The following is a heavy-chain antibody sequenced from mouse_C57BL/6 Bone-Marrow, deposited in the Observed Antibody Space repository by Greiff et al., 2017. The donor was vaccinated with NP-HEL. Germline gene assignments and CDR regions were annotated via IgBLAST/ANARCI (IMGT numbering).Heavy chain of an antibody. CDR1: GYTFTDYN. D-gene: IGHD1-1*01. Sequence: EVQLQQSGPELVKPGASVTIPCKASGYTFTDYNMDWVKQSHGKSLEWIGDINPNNGGTIYNQKFKGQATLTVDKSSSTAYMELRSLTSEDTAVYYCARECITTVGYYFDYWGQGTTLTVSS. CDR3: ARECITTVGYYFDY. V-gene: IGHV1-18*01. CDR2: INPNNGGT. J-gene: IGHJ2*01.